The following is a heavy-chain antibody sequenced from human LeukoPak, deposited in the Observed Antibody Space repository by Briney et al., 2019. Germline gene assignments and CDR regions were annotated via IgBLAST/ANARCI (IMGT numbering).Heavy chain of an antibody. D-gene: IGHD3-10*01. J-gene: IGHJ4*02. CDR1: GGSIRRSSYY. V-gene: IGHV4-39*01. Sequence: SETLSLTCNVSGGSIRRSSYYWGWIRQPPGKGLEWIGSIYYSGSTYYNTSLKSRVSISVDTAKNQFSLKLTSVTAADTAIYYCARREYDSGTSCLDYWGQGTLVTVSS. CDR2: IYYSGST. CDR3: ARREYDSGTSCLDY.